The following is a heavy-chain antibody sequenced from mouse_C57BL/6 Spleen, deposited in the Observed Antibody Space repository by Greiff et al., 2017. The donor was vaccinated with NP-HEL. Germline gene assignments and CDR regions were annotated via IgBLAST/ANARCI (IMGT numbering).Heavy chain of an antibody. D-gene: IGHD3-2*02. V-gene: IGHV1-64*01. J-gene: IGHJ2*01. CDR2: IHPNSGST. Sequence: QVQLQQPGAELVKPGASVKLSCKASGYTFTSYWMHWVKQRPGQGLEWIGMIHPNSGSTNYNEKFKSKATLTVDKSSSTAYMQLSSLTSEDYAVYYCALDSAGYCDYWGQGTTLTVSS. CDR1: GYTFTSYW. CDR3: ALDSAGYCDY.